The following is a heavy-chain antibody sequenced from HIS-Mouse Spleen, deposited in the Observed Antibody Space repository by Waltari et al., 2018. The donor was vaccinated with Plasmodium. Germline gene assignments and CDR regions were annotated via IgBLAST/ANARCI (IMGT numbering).Heavy chain of an antibody. CDR2: ISWNSGSI. V-gene: IGHV3-9*01. Sequence: EVQLVESGGGLVQPGRSLRLSCAASGFTFDDYAMPWVRQAPGKGLEWGSGISWNSGSIGYADSVKGRFTISRDNAKNSLYLQMNSLRAEDTALYYCAKARGSSSAFDIWGQGTMVTVSS. D-gene: IGHD6-6*01. J-gene: IGHJ3*02. CDR1: GFTFDDYA. CDR3: AKARGSSSAFDI.